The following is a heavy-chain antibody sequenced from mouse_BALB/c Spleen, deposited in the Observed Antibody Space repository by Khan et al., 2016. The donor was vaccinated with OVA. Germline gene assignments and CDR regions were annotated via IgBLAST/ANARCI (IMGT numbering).Heavy chain of an antibody. CDR1: GYSITSDYA. CDR3: ARRGDGYCGAMDY. D-gene: IGHD2-3*01. V-gene: IGHV3-2*02. J-gene: IGHJ4*01. Sequence: EVQLQESGPGLVKPSQSLSLTYTVTGYSITSDYAWNWIRQFPGNKLEWMGYISYSGSTCYNPSLKSRISITRDTSKSQFFLQLNSVASEDTATYDGARRGDGYCGAMDYWGQGTSVTVSS. CDR2: ISYSGST.